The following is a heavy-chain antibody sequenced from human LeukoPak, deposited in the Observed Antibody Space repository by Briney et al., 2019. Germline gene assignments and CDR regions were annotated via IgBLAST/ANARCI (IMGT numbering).Heavy chain of an antibody. D-gene: IGHD1-26*01. CDR1: GFTFSSYG. Sequence: GGSLRLSCAASGFTFSSYGMRWVRQAPGKGLEWVAVISYDGSNKYYADSVKGRFTISRDNSKNTLYLQMNSLRGEDTAVYCCAKDGGVGRGVYYYYYGMDVWGQGTTVTVSS. CDR3: AKDGGVGRGVYYYYYGMDV. CDR2: ISYDGSNK. V-gene: IGHV3-30*18. J-gene: IGHJ6*02.